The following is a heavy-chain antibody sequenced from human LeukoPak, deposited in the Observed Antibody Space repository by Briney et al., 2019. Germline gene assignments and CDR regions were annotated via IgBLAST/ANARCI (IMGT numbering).Heavy chain of an antibody. D-gene: IGHD5-18*01. CDR2: IWYDGRNK. J-gene: IGHJ4*02. Sequence: WGSLRLSCAASGCTFSSFGMHWVRQAPGKGLEWVAVIWYDGRNKYYADSVKGRFTISRDNSKNTLYLQMNSLRTEDTAVYYCAKVSLEKQLWLPFDYWGQGTLVTVSS. V-gene: IGHV3-30*02. CDR1: GCTFSSFG. CDR3: AKVSLEKQLWLPFDY.